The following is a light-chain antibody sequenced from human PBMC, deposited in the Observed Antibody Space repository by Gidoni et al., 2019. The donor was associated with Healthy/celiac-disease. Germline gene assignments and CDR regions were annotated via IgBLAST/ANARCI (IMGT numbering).Light chain of an antibody. J-gene: IGLJ2*01. CDR3: QAWDSSTVV. Sequence: SYEPTQPPSVSVSPGQTASITCSADKLGDKYACWYQQKPGQSPVLVIYQDSKRPSGIPERFSGSNSGNTATLTISGTQAMDEADYYCQAWDSSTVVFGGGTKLTVL. CDR2: QDS. CDR1: KLGDKY. V-gene: IGLV3-1*01.